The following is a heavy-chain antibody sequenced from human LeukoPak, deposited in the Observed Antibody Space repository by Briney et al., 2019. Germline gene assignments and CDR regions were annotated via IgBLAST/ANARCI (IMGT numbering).Heavy chain of an antibody. V-gene: IGHV4-4*07. D-gene: IGHD6-19*01. CDR3: VRAVAATAPDYFDY. CDR2: IYTSGST. CDR1: GGSISSYY. J-gene: IGHJ4*02. Sequence: SETLSLTCTVSGGSISSYYWSWIRQPAGKGLEWIGRIYTSGSTNYNPSLKSRVTMSVGTSKNQFSLKLSSVTAADTAVYYCVRAVAATAPDYFDYWGQGTLVTVSS.